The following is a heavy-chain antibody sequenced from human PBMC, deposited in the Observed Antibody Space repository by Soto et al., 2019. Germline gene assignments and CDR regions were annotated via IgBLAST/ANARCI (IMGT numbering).Heavy chain of an antibody. D-gene: IGHD5-18*01. CDR2: IYHSGST. J-gene: IGHJ4*02. V-gene: IGHV4-30-2*01. CDR3: ASHHTAMVNATVDY. CDR1: GGSISSGGYS. Sequence: SETLSLTCAVSGGSISSGGYSWSWIRQPPGKGLEWIGYIYHSGSTYYNPSLKSRVTISVDRSKNQFSLKLSSVTAADTAVYYCASHHTAMVNATVDYWGQGTLVTVSS.